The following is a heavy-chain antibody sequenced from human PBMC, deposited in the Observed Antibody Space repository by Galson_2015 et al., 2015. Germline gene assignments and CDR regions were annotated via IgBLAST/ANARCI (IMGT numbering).Heavy chain of an antibody. D-gene: IGHD5-12*01. CDR3: ARNPPWSIVATIGGWFDP. CDR1: GFTFDDYG. CDR2: INWNGGST. Sequence: SLRLSCAASGFTFDDYGMSWARHAPGKGLEWGSGINWNGGSTGYADSVKGRFTISRDNAKNSLYLQMNSLRAEDTALYHCARNPPWSIVATIGGWFDPWGQGTLVTVSS. V-gene: IGHV3-20*01. J-gene: IGHJ5*02.